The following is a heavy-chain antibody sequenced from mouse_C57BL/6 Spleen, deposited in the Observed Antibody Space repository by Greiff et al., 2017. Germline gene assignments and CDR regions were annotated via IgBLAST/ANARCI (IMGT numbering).Heavy chain of an antibody. CDR3: TKAYGYFDY. D-gene: IGHD6-5*01. CDR2: IDPETGGT. J-gene: IGHJ2*01. V-gene: IGHV1-15*01. Sequence: VKLMESGAELVRPGASVTLSCKASGYTFTDYEMHWVKQTPVHGLEWIGAIDPETGGTAYNQKFKGKAILTADKSSSTAYMELRSLTSEDSAVYYCTKAYGYFDYWGQGTTLTVSS. CDR1: GYTFTDYE.